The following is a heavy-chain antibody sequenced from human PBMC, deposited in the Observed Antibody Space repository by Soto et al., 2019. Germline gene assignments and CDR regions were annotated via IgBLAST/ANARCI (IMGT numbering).Heavy chain of an antibody. J-gene: IGHJ4*02. CDR3: ARDFQKGRTFDF. CDR1: GFTFSTYG. CDR2: IWYDGSNK. Sequence: VQLVESGGGVVQPGRSLTLSCAASGFTFSTYGMHWVRQAPGKGLEWVAAIWYDGSNKYYVDSVKGRFTISRDNSKNTLYLQMNSLRAEDAAVYYCARDFQKGRTFDFWGQGTLVTVSS. V-gene: IGHV3-33*01.